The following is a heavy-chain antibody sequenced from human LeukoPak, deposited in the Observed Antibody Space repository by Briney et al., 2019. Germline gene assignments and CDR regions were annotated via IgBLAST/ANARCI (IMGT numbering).Heavy chain of an antibody. CDR1: GGTFSSYA. CDR2: IIPIFGTA. V-gene: IGHV1-69*13. Sequence: SVKVSCRASGGTFSSYAISWVRQAPGQGLEWMGGIIPIFGTANYAQKFQGRVTITADESTSTAYMELSSLRSEDTAVYYCARGLAYCGGDCYSIDYWGQGTLVTVSS. J-gene: IGHJ4*02. CDR3: ARGLAYCGGDCYSIDY. D-gene: IGHD2-21*02.